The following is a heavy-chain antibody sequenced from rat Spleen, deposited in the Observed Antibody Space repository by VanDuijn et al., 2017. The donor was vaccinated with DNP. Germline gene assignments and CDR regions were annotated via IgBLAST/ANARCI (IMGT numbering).Heavy chain of an antibody. Sequence: EVQLVESGGGLVQPGRSMKLSCAASGFTFSHYYMAWVRQAPTKGLEWVASIGSAAYAPYYGDSVKGRFTISRDNAKSTLYLQMNSLRSEDMATYYCVRHILRLSTYYFDYWGQGVMVTVSS. CDR2: IGSAAYAP. J-gene: IGHJ2*01. V-gene: IGHV5-22*01. CDR1: GFTFSHYY. CDR3: VRHILRLSTYYFDY. D-gene: IGHD1-1*01.